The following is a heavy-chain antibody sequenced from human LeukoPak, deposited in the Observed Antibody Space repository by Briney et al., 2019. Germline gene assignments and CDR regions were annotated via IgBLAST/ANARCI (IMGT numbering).Heavy chain of an antibody. CDR1: GFTFSSHT. Sequence: GGSLRLSCAASGFTFSSHTMNWVRQAPGKGLQWVSSIRGGGAPVYADSVKGRFTISRDDFKSTVFLQMDSLRPEDTAVYYCARGVGQWQFDYWGQGTLVTVSS. CDR3: ARGVGQWQFDY. V-gene: IGHV3-23*01. D-gene: IGHD6-19*01. J-gene: IGHJ4*02. CDR2: IRGGGAP.